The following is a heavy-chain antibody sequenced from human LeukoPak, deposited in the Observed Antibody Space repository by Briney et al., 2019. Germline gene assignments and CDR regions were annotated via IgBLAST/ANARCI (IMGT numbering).Heavy chain of an antibody. CDR1: GFTFSSYS. J-gene: IGHJ4*02. D-gene: IGHD4/OR15-4a*01. Sequence: PGGSLRLSCAASGFTFSSYSMNWVRQAPGKGLEWVSSISSSSSYIYYADSVKGRFTISRDNAKNSLYLQMNSLRAEDTAVYCCARESMVVSSQFDYWGQGTLVTVSS. CDR3: ARESMVVSSQFDY. CDR2: ISSSSSYI. V-gene: IGHV3-21*01.